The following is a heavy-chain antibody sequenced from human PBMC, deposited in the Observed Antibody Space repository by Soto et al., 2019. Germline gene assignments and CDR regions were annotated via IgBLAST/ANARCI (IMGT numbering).Heavy chain of an antibody. J-gene: IGHJ5*01. Sequence: QVPLQESGPGLVKPSGTLSLTCGVSGGSISSGNWWRWVRQPPGKGLEWIGEIYHSGATNYNQSLNRRGTMSVDKAKNQFSLTLASVTAADTAVYYCARVVSSRVEWFDSWGQGTPVTVSS. CDR1: GGSISSGNW. CDR3: ARVVSSRVEWFDS. V-gene: IGHV4-4*02. CDR2: IYHSGAT. D-gene: IGHD6-13*01.